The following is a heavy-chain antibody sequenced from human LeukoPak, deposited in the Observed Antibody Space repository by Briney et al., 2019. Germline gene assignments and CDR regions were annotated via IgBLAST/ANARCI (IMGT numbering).Heavy chain of an antibody. V-gene: IGHV4-59*01. D-gene: IGHD3-22*01. CDR1: GGSISSYY. J-gene: IGHJ4*02. CDR2: IYYSGST. Sequence: TSETLSLTCTVSGGSISSYYWNWIRQPPGKGLEWIGYIYYSGSTNFNPSLKSRVTISVDTSKNQFSLKLSSVTAADAAVYYCARGADSSGYYSIFYFDYWGQGTLVTVSS. CDR3: ARGADSSGYYSIFYFDY.